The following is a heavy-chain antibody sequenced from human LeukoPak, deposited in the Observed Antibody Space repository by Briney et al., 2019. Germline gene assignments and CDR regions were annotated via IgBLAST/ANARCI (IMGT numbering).Heavy chain of an antibody. CDR3: ARDQGIAVAGTGAFDI. J-gene: IGHJ3*02. V-gene: IGHV3-33*01. CDR1: GFTFSSYA. CDR2: IWFDGSNK. Sequence: GRSLRLSCAASGFTFSSYAMHWVRVRQAPGKGLEWVAVIWFDGSNKYYADSVKGRFTISRDNSKNTLYLQMNGLRAEDTAVYYCARDQGIAVAGTGAFDIWGQGTMVTVSS. D-gene: IGHD6-19*01.